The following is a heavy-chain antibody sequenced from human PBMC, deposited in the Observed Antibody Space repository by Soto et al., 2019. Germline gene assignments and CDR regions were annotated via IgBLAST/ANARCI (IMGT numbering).Heavy chain of an antibody. D-gene: IGHD6-6*01. Sequence: QVQLVESGGGVVQPGRSLRLSCAASGFTFSNYAMHWVRQAPGKGLEWVAVISFDGGNKYYADSVKGRFTISRDNSRNTLYLRMSSLRAEDTAVYFCARSPIPARPAWFDPWGQGTLVTVSS. J-gene: IGHJ5*02. CDR3: ARSPIPARPAWFDP. CDR1: GFTFSNYA. V-gene: IGHV3-30-3*01. CDR2: ISFDGGNK.